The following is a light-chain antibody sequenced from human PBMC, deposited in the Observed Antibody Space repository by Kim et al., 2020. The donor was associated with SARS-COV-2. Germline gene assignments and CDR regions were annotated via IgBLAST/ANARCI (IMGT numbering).Light chain of an antibody. CDR1: SSNIGAGYD. J-gene: IGLJ1*01. V-gene: IGLV1-40*01. CDR3: QSYDSSLSGFYV. CDR2: DNT. Sequence: RVTISCTGSSSNIGAGYDVHWYQQLPGAAPNLLIYDNTNRPSGVPDRFSGSNSGTSASLAITGLQAEDEADYYCQSYDSSLSGFYVFGSGTRSPS.